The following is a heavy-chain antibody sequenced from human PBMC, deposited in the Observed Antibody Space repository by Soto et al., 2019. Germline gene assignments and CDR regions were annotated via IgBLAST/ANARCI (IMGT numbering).Heavy chain of an antibody. D-gene: IGHD6-13*01. CDR2: IDPSDSYT. CDR1: GYSFTSYW. Sequence: LGESLKISCKGSGYSFTSYWISWVRQMPGKGLEWMGRIDPSDSYTNYSPSFQGHVTISADKSISTAYLQWSSLKASDTAMYYCARYLGGYSSPVNGMDVWGQGTTVTVSS. V-gene: IGHV5-10-1*01. CDR3: ARYLGGYSSPVNGMDV. J-gene: IGHJ6*02.